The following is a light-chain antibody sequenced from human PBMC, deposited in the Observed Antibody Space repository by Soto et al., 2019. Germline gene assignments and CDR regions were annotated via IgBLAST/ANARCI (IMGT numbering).Light chain of an antibody. V-gene: IGKV1-9*01. J-gene: IGKJ5*01. Sequence: DIQMTQSPSSLSASVGDRVTITFRASQGIGSYLAWYQQKPGKAPRLLIYAASTLQSGVPSRFSGSGSGTEFTLTISSLQSEDFAVYYCQQYNNWPLTFGQGTRLEIK. CDR3: QQYNNWPLT. CDR1: QGIGSY. CDR2: AAS.